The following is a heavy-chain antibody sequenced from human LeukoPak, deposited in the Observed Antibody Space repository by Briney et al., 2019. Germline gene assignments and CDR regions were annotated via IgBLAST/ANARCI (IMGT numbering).Heavy chain of an antibody. Sequence: SETLSITCSVSGGSISSFYWSWIRQPPGKGLEWIGYIFYSGSTNYNPSLKSRVTISVDTSKNQFSLKLSSVTAADTAVYYCARVNSSGWYSKAWFDPWGQGTLVTVSS. CDR3: ARVNSSGWYSKAWFDP. CDR1: GGSISSFY. V-gene: IGHV4-59*01. J-gene: IGHJ5*02. CDR2: IFYSGST. D-gene: IGHD6-19*01.